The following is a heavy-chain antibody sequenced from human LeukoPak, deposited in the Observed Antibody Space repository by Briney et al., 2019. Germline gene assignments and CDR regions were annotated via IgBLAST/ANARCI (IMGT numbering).Heavy chain of an antibody. Sequence: SETLSLTCTVSGGSISSYYWSWIRQPPGKGLEWIGYIYYSGSTNYNPSLKSRVTISVDTSKNQFSLKLSSVTAADTAVYYCARRPGGLQDWLDPWGQGTLVTVSS. CDR3: ARRPGGLQDWLDP. CDR1: GGSISSYY. V-gene: IGHV4-59*08. D-gene: IGHD2-15*01. CDR2: IYYSGST. J-gene: IGHJ5*02.